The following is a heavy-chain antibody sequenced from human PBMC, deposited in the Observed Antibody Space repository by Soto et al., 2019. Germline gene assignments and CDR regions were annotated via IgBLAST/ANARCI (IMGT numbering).Heavy chain of an antibody. CDR1: GDTFTDYY. J-gene: IGHJ4*02. CDR2: VNPSGGHT. CDR3: ARGGHVVVVTAAFDY. V-gene: IGHV1-46*01. D-gene: IGHD2-21*02. Sequence: QVQLVQSGAEVKKPGASVKVSCKASGDTFTDYYIHWVRQAPGQGLEWMGTVNPSGGHTTYAQHFLGRMTRARDTSTSTLFMELTSLTSGDTAVYYCARGGHVVVVTAAFDYWGQGTLGTVSS.